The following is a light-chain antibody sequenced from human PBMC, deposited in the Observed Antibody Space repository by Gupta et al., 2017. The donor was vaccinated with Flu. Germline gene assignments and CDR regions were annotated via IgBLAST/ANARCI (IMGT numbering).Light chain of an antibody. Sequence: PSSLSASVGDRVTITSRASQSISNWLAWYQQKPGKAPKVLIYKASSLESGVLSRLSGSGSGTEFTLTISSRQPDDFAAYYCQQQYNYPYSFGQGTKLEI. CDR3: QQQYNYPYS. V-gene: IGKV1-5*03. CDR1: QSISNW. J-gene: IGKJ2*03. CDR2: KAS.